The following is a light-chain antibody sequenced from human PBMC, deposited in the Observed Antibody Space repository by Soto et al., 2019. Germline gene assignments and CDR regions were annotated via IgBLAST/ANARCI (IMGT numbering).Light chain of an antibody. V-gene: IGLV3-21*02. Sequence: SYELTQPPSVSVAPGQTARITCGGNNIGSKSVHWYQQKPGQAPVLGVYDDSDRPSGSPERFSGSNSGNTATLTISRVEAGDEADYYCQVWDSSSDHPGVVFGGGTKLTVL. J-gene: IGLJ2*01. CDR2: DDS. CDR3: QVWDSSSDHPGVV. CDR1: NIGSKS.